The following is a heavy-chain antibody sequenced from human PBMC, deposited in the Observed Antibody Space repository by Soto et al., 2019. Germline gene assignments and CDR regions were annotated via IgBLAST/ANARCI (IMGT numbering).Heavy chain of an antibody. Sequence: PGGSLRLSCAASGFTFDDYAMHWVRQAPGKGLEWVSGISWNSGSIGYADSVKGRFTISRDNGKDSLYLQMNSLRDEDTAVYFCARCSRNSCYSYGVDVWGQGATVTVSS. D-gene: IGHD2-15*01. V-gene: IGHV3-9*01. CDR3: ARCSRNSCYSYGVDV. J-gene: IGHJ6*02. CDR2: ISWNSGSI. CDR1: GFTFDDYA.